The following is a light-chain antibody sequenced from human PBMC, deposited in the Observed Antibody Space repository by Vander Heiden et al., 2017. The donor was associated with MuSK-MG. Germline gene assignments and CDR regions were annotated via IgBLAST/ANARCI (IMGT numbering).Light chain of an antibody. CDR3: QQRSALPLSIT. J-gene: IGKJ5*01. Sequence: IVLTQSPAPLSVSPGERVTLSCRASQDVGTYLAWYQQTPGQPPRLLIYSASNRAPGTPARFSGSGSGTDFTLTISSLEPEDLAVYYCQQRSALPLSITFGQGTRLEIK. CDR1: QDVGTY. V-gene: IGKV3-11*01. CDR2: SAS.